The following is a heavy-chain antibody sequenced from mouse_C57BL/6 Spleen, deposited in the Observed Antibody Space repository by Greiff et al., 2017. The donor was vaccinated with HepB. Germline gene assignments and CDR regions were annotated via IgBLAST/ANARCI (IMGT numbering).Heavy chain of an antibody. V-gene: IGHV1-80*01. J-gene: IGHJ2*01. CDR2: IYPGDGDT. Sequence: QVHVKQSGAELVKPGASVKISCKASGYAFSSYWMNWVKQRPGKGLEWIGQIYPGDGDTNYNGKFKGKATLTADKSSSTAYMQLSSLTSEDSAVYFCARRGLTGTWRWGQGTTLTVSS. D-gene: IGHD4-1*01. CDR3: ARRGLTGTWR. CDR1: GYAFSSYW.